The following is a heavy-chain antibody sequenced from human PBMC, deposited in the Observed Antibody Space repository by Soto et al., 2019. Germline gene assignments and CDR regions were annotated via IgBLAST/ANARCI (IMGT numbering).Heavy chain of an antibody. CDR1: GGSISSYY. V-gene: IGHV4-59*01. Sequence: SETLSLTCTVSGGSISSYYWSWIRQPPGKGLEWIGYIYYSGSTNYNPSLQSRVTISVDTSKNQFSLKLSSVTVADTAVYYCARSSPYDFWSGYYPKGYYFDYWGQGTLVTVSS. D-gene: IGHD3-3*01. CDR2: IYYSGST. J-gene: IGHJ4*02. CDR3: ARSSPYDFWSGYYPKGYYFDY.